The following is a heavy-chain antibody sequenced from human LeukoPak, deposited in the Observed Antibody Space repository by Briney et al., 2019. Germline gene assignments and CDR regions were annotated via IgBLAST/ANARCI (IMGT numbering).Heavy chain of an antibody. Sequence: SETLSLTCTVSGGSISSSSYYWGWIRQPPGKGLEWIGSIYYSGSTYYNPSLKSRVTISVDTSKNQFSLKLSSVTAADTAVYYCARVPKRGFYYPFDYWGQGTPVTVSS. CDR2: IYYSGST. CDR3: ARVPKRGFYYPFDY. J-gene: IGHJ4*02. V-gene: IGHV4-39*07. D-gene: IGHD3-22*01. CDR1: GGSISSSSYY.